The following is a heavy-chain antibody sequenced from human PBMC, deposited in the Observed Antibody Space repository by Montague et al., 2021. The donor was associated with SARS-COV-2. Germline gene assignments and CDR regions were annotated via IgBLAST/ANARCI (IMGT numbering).Heavy chain of an antibody. D-gene: IGHD5-18*01. J-gene: IGHJ4*02. CDR1: GGSVSSSNW. CDR3: ARRGKNYGPFDY. Sequence: SETLSLTCAVSGGSVSSSNWWTWVRQPPGKGLEWIGEMYHAGSTXYNPSLTSRVAISIDKSKNQFSLTLRSVIAADTAVYYCARRGKNYGPFDYWGQGTPVSVSS. CDR2: MYHAGST. V-gene: IGHV4-4*02.